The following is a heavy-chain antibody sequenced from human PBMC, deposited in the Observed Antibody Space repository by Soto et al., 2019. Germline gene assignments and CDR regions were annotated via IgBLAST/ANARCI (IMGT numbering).Heavy chain of an antibody. D-gene: IGHD4-4*01. CDR1: GFTFSTYW. J-gene: IGHJ4*02. CDR3: ARRGRPSYTSDY. Sequence: GGSLRLSCAASGFTFSTYWMHWIRQAPGKGLVWVSRINSDGSRATYTDSVKGRFTISRDNAKNTLYLQMNCLRAEDTAVYYCARRGRPSYTSDYWGQGTLVTFSS. V-gene: IGHV3-74*01. CDR2: INSDGSRA.